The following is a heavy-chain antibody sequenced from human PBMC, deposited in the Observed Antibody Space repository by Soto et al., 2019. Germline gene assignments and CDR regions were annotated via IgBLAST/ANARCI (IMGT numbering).Heavy chain of an antibody. CDR3: ERGVGEISSLCLPP. V-gene: IGHV1-8*01. Sequence: ASVKVSCKASGYTFTNNDINWVRQAPGQGLEWIGWMNTNTNTTDSAEVFEGRVSLTWDTSISTAYMQLNSLKNDDKAVYYCERGVGEISSLCLPPGGQGPLFTVSS. J-gene: IGHJ4*02. CDR1: GYTFTNND. CDR2: MNTNTNTT.